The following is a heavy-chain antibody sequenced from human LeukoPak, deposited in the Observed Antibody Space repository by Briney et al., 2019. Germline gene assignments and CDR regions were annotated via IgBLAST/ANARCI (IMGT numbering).Heavy chain of an antibody. CDR3: ARDEKYYYDSSGYYHEYFQH. CDR2: INPNSGGT. V-gene: IGHV1-2*02. D-gene: IGHD3-22*01. J-gene: IGHJ1*01. Sequence: ASVKVSCKASGYTFTGYYMHWVRQAPGQGLEWMGWINPNSGGTNYAQKFQGRVTMTRDTSISTAYMELSRLRSDDTAVYYCARDEKYYYDSSGYYHEYFQHWGQGTLVTVSS. CDR1: GYTFTGYY.